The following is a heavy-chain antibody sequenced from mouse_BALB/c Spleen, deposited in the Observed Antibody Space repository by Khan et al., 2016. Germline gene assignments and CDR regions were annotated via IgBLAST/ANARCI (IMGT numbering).Heavy chain of an antibody. Sequence: VQLQQSGAELVKPGASVKLSCTASGFNIKDTYMHWVKQRPEQGLEWIGRIDPANGNTKYDPKFQGKATIKADTSSNTAYLQLSSLTSEDTAVYYCAQIYDGYYGFAYWGQGTLVTVSA. J-gene: IGHJ3*01. CDR2: IDPANGNT. CDR1: GFNIKDTY. D-gene: IGHD2-3*01. CDR3: AQIYDGYYGFAY. V-gene: IGHV14-3*02.